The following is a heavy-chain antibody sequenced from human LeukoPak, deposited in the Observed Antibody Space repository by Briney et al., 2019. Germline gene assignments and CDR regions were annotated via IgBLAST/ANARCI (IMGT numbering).Heavy chain of an antibody. D-gene: IGHD2-2*01. CDR3: ARDPRPNGYCSSTSCYEYYYYGMDV. CDR2: ISGSGGST. V-gene: IGHV3-23*01. Sequence: GGSLRLSCAASGFTFSSYAMSWVRQAPGKGLEWVSAISGSGGSTYYADSVKGRFTISRDNSKNALYLQMNSLRAEDTAVYYCARDPRPNGYCSSTSCYEYYYYGMDVWGQGTTVTVSS. J-gene: IGHJ6*02. CDR1: GFTFSSYA.